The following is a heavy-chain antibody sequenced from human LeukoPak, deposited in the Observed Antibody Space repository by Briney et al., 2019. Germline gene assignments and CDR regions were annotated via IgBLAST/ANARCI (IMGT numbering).Heavy chain of an antibody. CDR1: GYTFTSYG. CDR3: ANLAGVVAGLDP. D-gene: IGHD6-19*01. Sequence: ASVKVSCKASGYTFTSYGINRVRQAPGQGLEWMGWISADNGFTASAQNLQGRVTMTTDTSTNTAYMELRSLRPDDTAVYYCANLAGVVAGLDPWGQGTLVTVSS. V-gene: IGHV1-18*01. CDR2: ISADNGFT. J-gene: IGHJ5*02.